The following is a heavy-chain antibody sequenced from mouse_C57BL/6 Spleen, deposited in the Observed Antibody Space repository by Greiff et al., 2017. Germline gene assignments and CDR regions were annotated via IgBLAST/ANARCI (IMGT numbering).Heavy chain of an antibody. D-gene: IGHD2-1*01. CDR3: ARHTIYYGNYEDAMDY. CDR1: GYTFTEYT. CDR2: FYPGSGSI. Sequence: VQLKQSGAELVKPGASVKLSCKASGYTFTEYTIHWVKQRSGQGLEWIGWFYPGSGSIKYNEKFKDKATLTADKSSSTVYMELSRLTSEDSAVYFCARHTIYYGNYEDAMDYWGQGTSVTVSS. V-gene: IGHV1-62-2*01. J-gene: IGHJ4*01.